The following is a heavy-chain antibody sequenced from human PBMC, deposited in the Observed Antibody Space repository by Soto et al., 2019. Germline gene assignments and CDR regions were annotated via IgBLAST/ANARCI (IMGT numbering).Heavy chain of an antibody. J-gene: IGHJ3*01. D-gene: IGHD4-17*01. CDR3: AHNESMTTTPFVFDV. CDR2: IYRDDDK. Sequence: QITLKESGPPLVKPTQTLTLTCTVAGFSLSTSAEGVAWIRQPPGKALEWLALIYRDDDKRYSPSLKSRLTINKDTSKNQVVLTMNHMDPVDTGTYYCAHNESMTTTPFVFDVWGQGTMVTVSS. CDR1: GFSLSTSAEG. V-gene: IGHV2-5*02.